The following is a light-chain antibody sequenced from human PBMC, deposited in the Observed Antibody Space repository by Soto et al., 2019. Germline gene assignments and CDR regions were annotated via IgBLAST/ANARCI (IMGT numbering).Light chain of an antibody. CDR1: QSVSSH. V-gene: IGKV3-11*01. CDR3: QQGGNWPLT. J-gene: IGKJ5*01. Sequence: DIVLTQSPGTLSLSPGESATVSCRASQSVSSHLAWYQQKRGQAPRLLIYDASSRASGIPARFSGSGSGTDFTLTISSLEPEDFAVYYCQQGGNWPLTFGQGTRLEIK. CDR2: DAS.